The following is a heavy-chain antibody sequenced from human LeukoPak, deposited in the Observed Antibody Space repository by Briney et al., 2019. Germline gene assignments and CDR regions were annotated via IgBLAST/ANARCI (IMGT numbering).Heavy chain of an antibody. Sequence: SETLSLTCAVSTDSFSSHYWTWIRQPPGKGLEWIGYISYIGSTNYNPSLKSRVTISRDTSTNQFSLKLSSVTAADTAVYYCARDLVTVTKGFDIWGQGTMVSVSS. D-gene: IGHD4-17*01. CDR1: TDSFSSHY. J-gene: IGHJ3*02. CDR3: ARDLVTVTKGFDI. V-gene: IGHV4-59*11. CDR2: ISYIGST.